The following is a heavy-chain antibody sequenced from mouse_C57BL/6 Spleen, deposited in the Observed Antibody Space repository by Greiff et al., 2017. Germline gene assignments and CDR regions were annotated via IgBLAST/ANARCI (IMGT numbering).Heavy chain of an antibody. J-gene: IGHJ4*01. Sequence: KGLEWVARIRSKSNNYATYYADSVKDRFTISRDDSESMLYLQMNNLKTEDTAMYYCVRDYDYPFVYAMDYWGQGTSVTVSS. D-gene: IGHD2-4*01. CDR3: VRDYDYPFVYAMDY. V-gene: IGHV10-1*01. CDR2: IRSKSNNYAT.